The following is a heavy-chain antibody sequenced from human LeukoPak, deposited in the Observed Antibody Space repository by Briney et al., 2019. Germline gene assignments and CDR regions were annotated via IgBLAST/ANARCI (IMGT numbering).Heavy chain of an antibody. CDR2: ISYDGSNK. J-gene: IGHJ4*02. CDR3: AKVAYSSGWYGGFGY. CDR1: GFTFSSYG. D-gene: IGHD6-19*01. Sequence: PGGSLRLSCAASGFTFSSYGMHWVRQAPGKGLEWVAVISYDGSNKYYADSVKGRFTISRDNSKNTLYLQMNSLRAEDTAVYYCAKVAYSSGWYGGFGYWGQGTLVTVSS. V-gene: IGHV3-30*18.